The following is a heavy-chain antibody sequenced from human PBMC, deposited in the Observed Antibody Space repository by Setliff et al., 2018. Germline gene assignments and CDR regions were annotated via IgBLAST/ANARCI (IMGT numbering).Heavy chain of an antibody. CDR1: SFNLANYA. D-gene: IGHD6-13*01. CDR2: ISDTALGI. Sequence: GESLKISCVASSFNLANYAVTWVRQPPGKGLEWVSSISDTALGIYYADSVRGRFTISRDNSKKTLYLQMNSLRAEDTAVYYCVKDVVGYSSTWPKRDYFDYWGQGTLVTVSS. CDR3: VKDVVGYSSTWPKRDYFDY. V-gene: IGHV3-23*01. J-gene: IGHJ4*02.